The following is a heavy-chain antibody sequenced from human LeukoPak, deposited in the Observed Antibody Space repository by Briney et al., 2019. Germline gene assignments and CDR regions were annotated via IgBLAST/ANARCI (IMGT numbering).Heavy chain of an antibody. D-gene: IGHD1-26*01. CDR1: GGSFSGYY. Sequence: SETLSLTCAVYGGSFSGYYWSWIRQPPGKGLEWIGSIYYRGNTPYNPSLKSRVTMSLDTSKNQFSLNLNSVTAADTAVYFCVSQITRGSYWPAFDFWGQGTLVTVSS. CDR3: VSQITRGSYWPAFDF. CDR2: IYYRGNT. J-gene: IGHJ4*02. V-gene: IGHV4-34*01.